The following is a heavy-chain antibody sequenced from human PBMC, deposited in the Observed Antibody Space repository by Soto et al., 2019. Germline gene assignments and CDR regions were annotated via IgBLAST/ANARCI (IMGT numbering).Heavy chain of an antibody. CDR2: TYYRSNWRH. CDR1: GDSFSNNTAA. V-gene: IGHV6-1*01. J-gene: IGHJ4*02. Sequence: PSQTLSLTFAISGDSFSNNTAAWNWIRSSPSRGLEWLGRTYYRSNWRHDYAVSVKSRITVNPDTSKNHFSLQLNSVTPDDTAVYYCARGVAGSGFDLWGQGTLVTVSS. D-gene: IGHD6-19*01. CDR3: ARGVAGSGFDL.